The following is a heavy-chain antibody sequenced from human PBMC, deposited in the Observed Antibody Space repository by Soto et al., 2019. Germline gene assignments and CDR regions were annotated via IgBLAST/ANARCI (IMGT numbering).Heavy chain of an antibody. CDR1: GGSISSYY. D-gene: IGHD2-21*02. Sequence: SETLSLTCTVSGGSISSYYWSWIRQPPGKGLEWIGYIYYSGSTNYNPSLKSRVTISVDTSKNQFSLKLSSVSAADPAVYYCARGSGGAYCGGDCYSPYYYGMDVWGQGTTVTVSS. CDR3: ARGSGGAYCGGDCYSPYYYGMDV. V-gene: IGHV4-59*01. CDR2: IYYSGST. J-gene: IGHJ6*02.